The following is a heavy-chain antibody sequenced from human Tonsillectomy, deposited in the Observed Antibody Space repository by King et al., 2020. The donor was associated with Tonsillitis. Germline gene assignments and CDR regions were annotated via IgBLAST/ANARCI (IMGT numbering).Heavy chain of an antibody. D-gene: IGHD3-10*01. CDR1: GFTFSSYA. CDR2: ISYDGSNK. V-gene: IGHV3-30-3*01. Sequence: VQLVESGGGVVQPGRSLRLSCAASGFTFSSYAMHWVRQAPGKGLEWVAVISYDGSNKYYAESVKGRFTISRDNSKNTLYLQMNSLRAEDTAVYYCARAHYYGSGSYYTLYGMDVWGQGTTVTVSS. J-gene: IGHJ6*02. CDR3: ARAHYYGSGSYYTLYGMDV.